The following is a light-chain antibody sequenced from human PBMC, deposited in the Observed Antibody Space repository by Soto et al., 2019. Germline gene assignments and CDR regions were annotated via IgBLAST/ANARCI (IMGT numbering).Light chain of an antibody. CDR2: DVS. J-gene: IGLJ1*01. CDR3: SSYTSSSTRV. CDR1: SSDVGGYNY. Sequence: QSALTQPASVSGSPGQSITTSCTGTSSDVGGYNYVSWYQQHPGKAHKLMIYDVSNRPSGVSNRFSGSKSGNTASLTISGLQAEDEADYYCSSYTSSSTRVFGTGTKVTVL. V-gene: IGLV2-14*01.